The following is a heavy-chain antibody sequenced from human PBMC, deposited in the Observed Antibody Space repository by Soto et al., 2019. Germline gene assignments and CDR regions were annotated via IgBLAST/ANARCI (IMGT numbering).Heavy chain of an antibody. CDR1: GFTFTGND. CDR3: AARPLLPGAP. D-gene: IGHD3-22*01. CDR2: LYSSGST. V-gene: IGHV3-53*01. J-gene: IGHJ3*01. Sequence: EVQLVESGGGLIQPGGSLRLSCAASGFTFTGNDMNWVRQAPGKGLEWVSLLYSSGSTYYADSVKGRFTISRDNSTNTLYLQMSSRRAEDTAVYYCAARPLLPGAPWGQGTMVTVSS.